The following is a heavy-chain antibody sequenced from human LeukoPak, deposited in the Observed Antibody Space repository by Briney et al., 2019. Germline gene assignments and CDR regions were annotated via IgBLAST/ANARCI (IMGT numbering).Heavy chain of an antibody. CDR2: ISGSGGST. J-gene: IGHJ4*02. Sequence: GGSLRLSCAASGFTFSSYAMSWVRQAPGKGLEWVSAISGSGGSTYYADSVKGRFTISRDNSKNTLYLQMNSLRAEDTAVYYCAIDSFVDTATYYFDYWGQGTLVTVSS. CDR3: AIDSFVDTATYYFDY. CDR1: GFTFSSYA. V-gene: IGHV3-23*01. D-gene: IGHD5-18*01.